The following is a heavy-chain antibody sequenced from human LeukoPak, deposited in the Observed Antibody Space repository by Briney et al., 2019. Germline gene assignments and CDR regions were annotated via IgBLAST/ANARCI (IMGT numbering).Heavy chain of an antibody. J-gene: IGHJ4*02. CDR3: TIDITMIVVDNY. CDR2: IKRKTDGGTT. D-gene: IGHD3-22*01. Sequence: GGSLRLSCAASGFTFSNAWMSWVRQAPGKGLEWVGRIKRKTDGGTTDYAAPVKGRFTISRDDSKNTLYLQMNSLKTEDTAVYYCTIDITMIVVDNYWGQGTLVTVSS. V-gene: IGHV3-15*01. CDR1: GFTFSNAW.